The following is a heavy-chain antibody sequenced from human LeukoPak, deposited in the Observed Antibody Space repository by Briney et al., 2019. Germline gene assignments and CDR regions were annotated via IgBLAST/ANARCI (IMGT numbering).Heavy chain of an antibody. Sequence: PSETLSLTCSVSDGSINSYYWNWIRRPPGKGLEWIGYIYYNGNTNYSPSPKSRVTMSVDTSKNLFSLKVSSVTAADTAVYYCARGRSNYYGMDVWGQGTTVTVS. CDR2: IYYNGNT. D-gene: IGHD1-26*01. J-gene: IGHJ6*02. V-gene: IGHV4-59*01. CDR1: DGSINSYY. CDR3: ARGRSNYYGMDV.